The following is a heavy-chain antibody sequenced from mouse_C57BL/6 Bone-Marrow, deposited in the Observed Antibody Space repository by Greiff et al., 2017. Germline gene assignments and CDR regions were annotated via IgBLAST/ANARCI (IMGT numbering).Heavy chain of an antibody. Sequence: EVQLQQSGTVLARPGASVKMSCKTSGYTFTSYWMHWVKQRPGQGLEWIGAIYPGNSDTSYNQKFKGKGKLTAVTSASTAYMELSSLTNEDSAVYYCTRRNGSSPAWFAYWGQGTLVTVSA. V-gene: IGHV1-5*01. D-gene: IGHD1-1*01. CDR3: TRRNGSSPAWFAY. J-gene: IGHJ3*01. CDR2: IYPGNSDT. CDR1: GYTFTSYW.